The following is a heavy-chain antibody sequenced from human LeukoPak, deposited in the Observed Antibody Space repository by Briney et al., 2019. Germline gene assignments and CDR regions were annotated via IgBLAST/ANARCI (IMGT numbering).Heavy chain of an antibody. J-gene: IGHJ3*02. D-gene: IGHD2-15*01. Sequence: VASVKVSCKASGYTVTSYDINWVRQATGQGLEWMGRMNPNSGNTGYAQKFQGRVTMTRNTSISTAYMELSSLRAEDTALYYCAKDIGSGGYAFDIWGQGTMVTVYS. V-gene: IGHV1-8*01. CDR2: MNPNSGNT. CDR3: AKDIGSGGYAFDI. CDR1: GYTVTSYD.